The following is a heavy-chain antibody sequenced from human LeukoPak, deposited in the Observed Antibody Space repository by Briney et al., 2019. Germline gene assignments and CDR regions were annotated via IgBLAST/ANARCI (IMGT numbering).Heavy chain of an antibody. CDR3: ARANCSSFSCPPDY. Sequence: ASVKVSCKASGYTFISYYMHWVRQAPGQGLEWMGIINPRGGSTSYHQKFQGRVTMTGDTSTSTVYIELSSLRSEDTAIYYCARANCSSFSCPPDYWGQGTLVTVSS. CDR2: INPRGGST. CDR1: GYTFISYY. V-gene: IGHV1-46*01. D-gene: IGHD2-2*01. J-gene: IGHJ4*02.